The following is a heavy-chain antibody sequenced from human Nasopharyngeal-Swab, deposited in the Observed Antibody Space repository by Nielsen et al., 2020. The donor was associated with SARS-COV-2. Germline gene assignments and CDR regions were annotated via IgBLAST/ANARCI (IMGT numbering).Heavy chain of an antibody. CDR2: ISYDGSNK. J-gene: IGHJ6*03. CDR1: GLTFSSYA. V-gene: IGHV3-30-3*01. D-gene: IGHD6-6*01. Sequence: GESLKISCADSGLTFSSYAMHWVRQAPGKGLEWVAVISYDGSNKYYADSVKGRFTISRDNSKNTLYLQMNSLRPEETAVYYCARDGYSSSSTWAYYYYYMDVWGKGTTVTVSS. CDR3: ARDGYSSSSTWAYYYYYMDV.